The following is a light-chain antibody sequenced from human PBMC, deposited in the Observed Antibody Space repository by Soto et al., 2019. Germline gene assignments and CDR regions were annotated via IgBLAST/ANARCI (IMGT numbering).Light chain of an antibody. CDR2: AAS. Sequence: EIVLTQSPGTLSLSPGERATLSCRASQSVSANFVAWYQQKPGQPPRLFIFAASCRAAGIPDRFSGSGSGTDFTLTISRLDPEDFAVYYCQQYGSSPYTFAQGTKLEI. V-gene: IGKV3-20*01. CDR3: QQYGSSPYT. J-gene: IGKJ2*01. CDR1: QSVSANF.